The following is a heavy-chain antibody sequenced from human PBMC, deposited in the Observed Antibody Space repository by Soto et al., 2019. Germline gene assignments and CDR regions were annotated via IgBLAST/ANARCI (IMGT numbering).Heavy chain of an antibody. Sequence: EVRLVESGGVLVQPGGSLRLSCVASGFTFSSYCMSWFRQAPGKGLEWVANIKGDGSEKRYVDSVKGRLTISSDNAKNSVYLQMNSLRVEDTALYYCGRDEVRNGVGVWGQGTLVTVSS. CDR2: IKGDGSEK. CDR3: GRDEVRNGVGV. CDR1: GFTFSSYC. J-gene: IGHJ6*02. V-gene: IGHV3-7*01.